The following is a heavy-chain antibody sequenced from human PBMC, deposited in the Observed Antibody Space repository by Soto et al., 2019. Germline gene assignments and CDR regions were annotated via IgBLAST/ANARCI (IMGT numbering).Heavy chain of an antibody. Sequence: EVQLVESGGGLVQPGGSLRLSCAASGFTLSSYDMHWVRQPPGKGLEWVSAIGPAGDTYYPGSVQGRFTISRDNAKNSLYLQVNTLRAEDTAIYYCATGGWGSSWYEGGSRIDYWGQGTLVTVSS. D-gene: IGHD6-13*01. J-gene: IGHJ4*02. CDR3: ATGGWGSSWYEGGSRIDY. V-gene: IGHV3-13*01. CDR1: GFTLSSYD. CDR2: IGPAGDT.